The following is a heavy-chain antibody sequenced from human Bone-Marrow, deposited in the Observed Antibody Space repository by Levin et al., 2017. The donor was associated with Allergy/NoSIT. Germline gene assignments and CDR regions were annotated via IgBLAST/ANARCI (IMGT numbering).Heavy chain of an antibody. CDR3: AKSRRQYSTSWYILDY. J-gene: IGHJ4*01. Sequence: GESLKISCAASGFIFNSYAISWLRQAPGKGLEWVSAISGSGDTTYYGDSVKGRFTISRDHSKRMLYLQMNSLRAEDTAVYFCAKSRRQYSTSWYILDYWGHGTLVTVSS. CDR2: ISGSGDTT. D-gene: IGHD2-2*01. V-gene: IGHV3-23*01. CDR1: GFIFNSYA.